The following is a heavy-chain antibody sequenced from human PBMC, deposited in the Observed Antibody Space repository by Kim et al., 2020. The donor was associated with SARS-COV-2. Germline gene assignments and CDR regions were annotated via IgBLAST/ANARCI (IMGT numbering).Heavy chain of an antibody. Sequence: TYYNPSLKSRVTISVDTSKNQFSLKLSSVTAADTAVYYCARQGSGSFDGYWGQGTLVTVSS. CDR3: ARQGSGSFDGY. V-gene: IGHV4-39*01. CDR2: T. D-gene: IGHD1-26*01. J-gene: IGHJ4*02.